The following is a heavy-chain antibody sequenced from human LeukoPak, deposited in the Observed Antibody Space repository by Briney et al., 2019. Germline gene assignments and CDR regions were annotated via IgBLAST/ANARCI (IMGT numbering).Heavy chain of an antibody. D-gene: IGHD3-22*01. CDR2: IYYSGST. Sequence: SETLSLTCTVSGGSISSSSYYWGWIRQPPGKGLEWIGSIYYSGSTYYNPSLKSRVTISVDTSKNQLSLKLSSVTAADTAVYYCARGIPGYFGTSGYYYDYWGQGALVTVSS. CDR3: ARGIPGYFGTSGYYYDY. J-gene: IGHJ4*02. CDR1: GGSISSSSYY. V-gene: IGHV4-39*07.